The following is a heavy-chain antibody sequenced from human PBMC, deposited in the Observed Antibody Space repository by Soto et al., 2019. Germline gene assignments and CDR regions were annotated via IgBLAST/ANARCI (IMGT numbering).Heavy chain of an antibody. CDR2: IWYDGSNK. J-gene: IGHJ5*02. CDR1: GFTFSSYG. V-gene: IGHV3-33*01. CDR3: ARVSRVSRAARPGWFDP. D-gene: IGHD6-6*01. Sequence: QVQLVESGGGVVQPGRSLRLSCAASGFTFSSYGMRWVRQAPGKGLEWVAVIWYDGSNKYYADSVKGRFTISRDNSKNTLYLQMNSLRAEDTAVYYCARVSRVSRAARPGWFDPWGQGTLVTVSS.